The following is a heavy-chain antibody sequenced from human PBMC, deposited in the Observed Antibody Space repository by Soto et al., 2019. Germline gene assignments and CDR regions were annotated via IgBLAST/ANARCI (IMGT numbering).Heavy chain of an antibody. CDR2: IWYDGSNK. D-gene: IGHD3-3*01. Sequence: GGSLRLSCAASGFTFSSYGMHWVRQAPGKGLEWVAVIWYDGSNKYYADSVKGRFTISRDNSKNTLYLQMNSLRAEDTAVYYCARGYDLLPFDYWAQGTLVTVSS. J-gene: IGHJ4*02. V-gene: IGHV3-33*01. CDR3: ARGYDLLPFDY. CDR1: GFTFSSYG.